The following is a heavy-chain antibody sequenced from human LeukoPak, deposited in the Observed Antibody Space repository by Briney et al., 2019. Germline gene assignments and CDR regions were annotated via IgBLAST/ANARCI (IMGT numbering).Heavy chain of an antibody. Sequence: GGSLRLSCAASGFTFSSYAMSWVRQAPGKGLEWVSAISGSGGSTYYADSVKGRFTISRDNSKNTLYLQMNSLRAEDTAVYYCAKDVNSSGYYLGFDYWGQGTLVTVSS. CDR3: AKDVNSSGYYLGFDY. D-gene: IGHD3-22*01. CDR1: GFTFSSYA. V-gene: IGHV3-23*01. J-gene: IGHJ4*02. CDR2: ISGSGGST.